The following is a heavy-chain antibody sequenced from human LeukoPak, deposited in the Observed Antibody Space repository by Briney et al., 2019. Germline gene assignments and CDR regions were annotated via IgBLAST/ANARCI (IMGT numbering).Heavy chain of an antibody. V-gene: IGHV3-21*01. CDR2: IGTSSNNI. CDR1: GLTFSRYN. CDR3: ASGTVGNYALDY. D-gene: IGHD1-7*01. J-gene: IGHJ4*02. Sequence: GGSLRLSCAASGLTFSRYNMNWVRQAPGKGLEWVSSIGTSSNNIYYTDSVKGRFTISRDNAKNSLYLQVDSLRVEDTAMYFCASGTVGNYALDYWGQGTLVTVSS.